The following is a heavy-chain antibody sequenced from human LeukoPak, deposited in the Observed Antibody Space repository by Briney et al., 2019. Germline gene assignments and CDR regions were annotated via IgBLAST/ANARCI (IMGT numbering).Heavy chain of an antibody. D-gene: IGHD1-26*01. CDR1: GASITTDTYF. J-gene: IGHJ3*02. V-gene: IGHV4-61*02. Sequence: PSQTLSLTCAVSGASITTDTYFWTWIRQPAGKGLEWIGRIYTSGGTNYNPSLKSRVTISVDTSKNQFSLKLSSVTAADTAVYYCASLEKNGIVGATSRAFDIWGQGTMVTVSS. CDR3: ASLEKNGIVGATSRAFDI. CDR2: IYTSGGT.